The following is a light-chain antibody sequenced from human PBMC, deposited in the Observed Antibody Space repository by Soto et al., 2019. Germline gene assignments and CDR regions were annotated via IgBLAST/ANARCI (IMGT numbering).Light chain of an antibody. V-gene: IGKV1-9*01. CDR2: AAS. CDR3: QQLNNYPRT. J-gene: IGKJ3*01. CDR1: QGISSY. Sequence: IQLTQSPSSLSASVGDRVTITCRASQGISSYLAWYQQKPGKAPKLLIYAASNLQSGVPSRFSGSGSGTDFILTINSLQPEDVATYYCQQLNNYPRTFGPGTKVDIK.